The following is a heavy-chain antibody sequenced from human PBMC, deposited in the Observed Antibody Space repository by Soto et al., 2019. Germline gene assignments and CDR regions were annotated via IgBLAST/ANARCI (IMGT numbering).Heavy chain of an antibody. V-gene: IGHV3-23*01. D-gene: IGHD3-3*01. Sequence: EVQLLESGGGLVQPGGSLRLSCAASGFTFSSYAMSWVRQAPGKGLEWVSAIIDSGGSTYYADSVKGRFTISRYNSKNTLYLQMNSLRAADTAVYYCATGQGIFGVVTHLGGVLETSCWGQGTLVTVSS. CDR3: ATGQGIFGVVTHLGGVLETSC. CDR1: GFTFSSYA. CDR2: IIDSGGST. J-gene: IGHJ4*02.